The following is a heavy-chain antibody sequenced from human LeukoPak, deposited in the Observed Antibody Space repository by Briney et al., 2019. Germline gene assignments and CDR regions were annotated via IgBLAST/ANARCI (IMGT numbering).Heavy chain of an antibody. Sequence: ASVKVSCKASGYTFASYDINWVRQATGQGLEWMGWMNPNSGNAGYAQKFQGRVTITSNTSINTAYMEVNSLRSEDTAVYYCARVLTTFGVGLYWYFDLWGRGTLVTVSS. CDR1: GYTFASYD. V-gene: IGHV1-8*03. CDR2: MNPNSGNA. J-gene: IGHJ2*01. CDR3: ARVLTTFGVGLYWYFDL. D-gene: IGHD3-3*01.